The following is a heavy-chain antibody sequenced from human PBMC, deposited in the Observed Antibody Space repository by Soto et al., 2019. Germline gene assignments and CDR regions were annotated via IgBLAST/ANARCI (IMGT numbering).Heavy chain of an antibody. V-gene: IGHV3-74*01. CDR2: INSDGSST. J-gene: IGHJ4*02. Sequence: GGSLRLSCAASGFTFSSSWMHWVRQAPGKGLVWVSRINSDGSSTSYADSVKGRFTISRDNSENTLYLQMNSLRAEDTAVYYCSRGVAARTPYFDHWGQGALVTVSS. CDR3: SRGVAARTPYFDH. D-gene: IGHD6-6*01. CDR1: GFTFSSSW.